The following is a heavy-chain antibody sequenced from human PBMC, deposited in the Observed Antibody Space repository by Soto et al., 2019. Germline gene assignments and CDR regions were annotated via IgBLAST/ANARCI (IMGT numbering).Heavy chain of an antibody. Sequence: SETLSLTCTVSGGSISSYYWSWIRQPPGKGLEWIGYIYYSGSTNYNPSLKSRVTISVDTSKNQFSLKLSSVTAADTAVYYCASESINGAFDIWGQGTMVTVSS. D-gene: IGHD6-6*01. CDR3: ASESINGAFDI. CDR1: GGSISSYY. V-gene: IGHV4-59*01. J-gene: IGHJ3*02. CDR2: IYYSGST.